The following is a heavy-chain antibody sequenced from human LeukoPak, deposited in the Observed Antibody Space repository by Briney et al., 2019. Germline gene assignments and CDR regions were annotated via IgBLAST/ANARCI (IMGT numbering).Heavy chain of an antibody. CDR3: ARGYYYDSSGYFPDDY. J-gene: IGHJ4*02. D-gene: IGHD3-22*01. V-gene: IGHV1-69*13. Sequence: SVKVSCKASGGTFSSYAISWVRQAPGQGLEWMGGIIPIFGTANYAQKFQGGVTITADESTSTAYMELSSLRSEDTAVYYCARGYYYDSSGYFPDDYWGQGTLVTVSS. CDR2: IIPIFGTA. CDR1: GGTFSSYA.